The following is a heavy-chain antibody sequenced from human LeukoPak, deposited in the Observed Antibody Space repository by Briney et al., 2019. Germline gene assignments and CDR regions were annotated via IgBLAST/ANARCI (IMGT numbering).Heavy chain of an antibody. CDR3: ARGVEELSQNWFDP. V-gene: IGHV1-2*02. CDR1: RYTFTGYY. J-gene: IGHJ5*02. Sequence: ASVKVSCKASRYTFTGYYMHWLRQAPGQGLEWMGWINPNSGGTNYAQKFQGRVTMTRDTSISTAYMELSRLRSDDTAVYYCARGVEELSQNWFDPWGQGTLVTVSS. CDR2: INPNSGGT. D-gene: IGHD3-16*02.